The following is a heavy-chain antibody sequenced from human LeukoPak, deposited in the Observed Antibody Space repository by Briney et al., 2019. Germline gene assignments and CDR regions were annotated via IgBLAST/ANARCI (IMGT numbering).Heavy chain of an antibody. D-gene: IGHD4-23*01. CDR1: GFTFSSYG. J-gene: IGHJ4*02. Sequence: QPGRSLRLSCTASGFTFSSYGMHWVRQAPGKGLEWVAVISYDGSNKYYADSVKGRFTISRDNSKNTLYLQMNSLRAEDTAVYYCARDHGTVAQLYYFDYWGQGTLVTVSS. V-gene: IGHV3-30*03. CDR3: ARDHGTVAQLYYFDY. CDR2: ISYDGSNK.